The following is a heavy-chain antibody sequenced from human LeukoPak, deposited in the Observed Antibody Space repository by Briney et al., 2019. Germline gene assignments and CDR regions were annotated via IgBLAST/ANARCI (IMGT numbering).Heavy chain of an antibody. V-gene: IGHV1-2*02. CDR1: GYTFTAYY. Sequence: GASVKVSCKASGYTFTAYYMHWVRQAPGQGLEWMGWINPNSGGTDYAQKFQGRVTMTRDTSISTACMEMSGLRSDDTAVYYCTRVKVAGGSEGFGPWGQGTLLTVSS. CDR3: TRVKVAGGSEGFGP. D-gene: IGHD3-10*01. J-gene: IGHJ5*02. CDR2: INPNSGGT.